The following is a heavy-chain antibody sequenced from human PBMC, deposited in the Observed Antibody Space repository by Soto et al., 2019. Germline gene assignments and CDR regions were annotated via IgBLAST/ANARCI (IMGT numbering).Heavy chain of an antibody. J-gene: IGHJ5*02. CDR2: IYYSGST. CDR1: GGSISSSSYY. CDR3: ARRVGIVVVVAATCAPNWFDP. Sequence: QLQLQESGPGLVKPSETLSLTCTVSGGSISSSSYYWGWIRQPPGKGLEGIGSIYYSGSTYYNPSLKSRVSISLDTSKSQFSLKLSCGTGADTAVYYCARRVGIVVVVAATCAPNWFDPWGQGTLVTVSS. V-gene: IGHV4-39*01. D-gene: IGHD2-15*01.